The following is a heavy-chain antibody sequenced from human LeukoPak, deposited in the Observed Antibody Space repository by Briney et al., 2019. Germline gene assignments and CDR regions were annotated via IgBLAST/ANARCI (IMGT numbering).Heavy chain of an antibody. V-gene: IGHV3-30*18. CDR2: LSGDETSI. CDR1: GFTFSVYG. CDR3: AKAAVYSRNWTPFDD. Sequence: GGSLRLSCAASGFTFSVYGMHWVRQAPGKGLEWVALLSGDETSIDYTDSVKGRFTISRDTSKNTLFLQMNSLRADDTAIYYCAKAAVYSRNWTPFDDWGQGTLVIVSS. J-gene: IGHJ4*02. D-gene: IGHD6-13*01.